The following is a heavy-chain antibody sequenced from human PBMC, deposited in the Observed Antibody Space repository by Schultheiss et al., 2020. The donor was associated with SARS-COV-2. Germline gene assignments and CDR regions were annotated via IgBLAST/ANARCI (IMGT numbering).Heavy chain of an antibody. CDR3: ARGRRTAMVTSHDAFDI. V-gene: IGHV3-23*01. J-gene: IGHJ3*02. Sequence: GGSLRLSCAASGFTFSSYAMSWVRQAPGKGLEWVSAISGSGGSTYYADSVKGRFTISRDNSKNTLYLQMGSLRAEDMAVYYCARGRRTAMVTSHDAFDIWGQGTMVTVAS. CDR2: ISGSGGST. D-gene: IGHD5-18*01. CDR1: GFTFSSYA.